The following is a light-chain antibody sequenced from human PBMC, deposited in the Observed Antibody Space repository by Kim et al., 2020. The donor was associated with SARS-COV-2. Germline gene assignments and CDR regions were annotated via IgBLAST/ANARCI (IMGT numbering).Light chain of an antibody. CDR3: SSFEGGNTLRV. V-gene: IGLV2-8*01. CDR1: SSDIGGYNY. J-gene: IGLJ3*02. Sequence: VLTQPPSASGSPGQSLTISCTGTSSDIGGYNYVSWYQQHPGKAPKLMIYEVNKRPSGVPDRFSGSKSGNTASLTVSGLQAEDEAEYYCSSFEGGNTLRVFGGGTQLTVL. CDR2: EVN.